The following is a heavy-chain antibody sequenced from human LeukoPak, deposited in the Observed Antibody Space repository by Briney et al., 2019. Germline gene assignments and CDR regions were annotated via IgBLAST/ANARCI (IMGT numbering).Heavy chain of an antibody. D-gene: IGHD3-10*01. CDR1: GGSFSGYY. J-gene: IGHJ4*02. CDR3: ARVLVGSPGVYYFDY. CDR2: INHSGST. Sequence: SETLSLTCAVYGGSFSGYYWSWIRQPPGKGLEWIGEINHSGSTNYNPSLKSRVTISVDTSKNQFSLQLNSVTPEDTAVYYCARVLVGSPGVYYFDYWGQGTLVTVSS. V-gene: IGHV4-34*01.